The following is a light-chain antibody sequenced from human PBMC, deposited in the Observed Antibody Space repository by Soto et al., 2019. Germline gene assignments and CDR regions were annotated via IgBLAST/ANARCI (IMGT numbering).Light chain of an antibody. Sequence: MTQSPLSLPVTPGEPASISCRSSKSLLQTNCYNYLNWYQQKPGKAPKLLIYAASSLQSGVPSRFSGSVSGTYFTLTISSLQPEDFATYYCQQRYSTPWTFGQGTKVDIK. V-gene: IGKV1-39*01. J-gene: IGKJ1*01. CDR1: KSLLQTNCYNY. CDR3: QQRYSTPWT. CDR2: AAS.